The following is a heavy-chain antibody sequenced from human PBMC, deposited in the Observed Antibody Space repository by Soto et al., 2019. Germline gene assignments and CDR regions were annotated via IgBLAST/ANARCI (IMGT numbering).Heavy chain of an antibody. Sequence: SEPLSLPCTVSGGSISSGGYYWSWIRQHPGKGLEWIGYIYYSGSTYYNPSLKSRVTISVDTSKNQFSLKLSSVTAADTAVYYCSRSGYEDNYFDYWGQGTLVTVSS. V-gene: IGHV4-31*03. CDR1: GGSISSGGYY. CDR3: SRSGYEDNYFDY. D-gene: IGHD5-12*01. CDR2: IYYSGST. J-gene: IGHJ4*02.